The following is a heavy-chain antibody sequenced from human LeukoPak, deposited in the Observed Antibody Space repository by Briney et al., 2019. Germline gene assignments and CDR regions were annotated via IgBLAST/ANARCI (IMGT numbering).Heavy chain of an antibody. CDR1: GDSMHSYY. Sequence: SETLSLTCTVSGDSMHSYYWSWIRQSPEKGLEWIGRAYSGVNAYYNPSLQSRVTISVDKSNNQFSLDLASVTAADTALYYCAREKSGTLTRAYYYIDVWGGGIKVTVSS. CDR2: AYSGVNA. D-gene: IGHD1-26*01. CDR3: AREKSGTLTRAYYYIDV. V-gene: IGHV4-4*07. J-gene: IGHJ6*03.